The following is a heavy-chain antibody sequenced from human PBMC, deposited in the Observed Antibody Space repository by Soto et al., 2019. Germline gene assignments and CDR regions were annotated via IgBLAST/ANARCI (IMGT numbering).Heavy chain of an antibody. Sequence: SETLSLTCTVSGGSISSGDYYWSWIRQPPGKGLEWIGYIYYSGSTYYNPSLKSRVTISVDTSKNQFSLKLSSVTAADTAVYYCARVLQDIVVVPAASRPQPHWFDPWGRGTLVTVSS. J-gene: IGHJ5*02. CDR1: GGSISSGDYY. CDR3: ARVLQDIVVVPAASRPQPHWFDP. CDR2: IYYSGST. V-gene: IGHV4-30-4*01. D-gene: IGHD2-2*01.